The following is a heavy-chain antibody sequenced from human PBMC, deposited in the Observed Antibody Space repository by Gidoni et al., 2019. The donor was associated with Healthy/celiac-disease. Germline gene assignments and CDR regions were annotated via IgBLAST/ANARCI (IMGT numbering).Heavy chain of an antibody. D-gene: IGHD1-1*01. CDR1: GLPFRCYA. CDR3: AKDPEDWNDVRSWTDFDY. CDR2: ISGSGGST. Sequence: EVQLLESGGGLVQPGGSLGLSCAAPGLPFRCYAMSGVRQAPGKGLEWVSAISGSGGSTYYADSVKGRFTISRDNSKNTLYLQMNSLRAEDTAVYYCAKDPEDWNDVRSWTDFDYWGQGTLVTVSS. V-gene: IGHV3-23*01. J-gene: IGHJ4*02.